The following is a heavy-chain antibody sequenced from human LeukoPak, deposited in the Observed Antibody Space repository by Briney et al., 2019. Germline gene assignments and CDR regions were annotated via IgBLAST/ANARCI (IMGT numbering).Heavy chain of an antibody. CDR2: INTDGRTT. J-gene: IGHJ5*02. CDR1: GFTFSSYW. CDR3: ARETPVALFDP. Sequence: GGSLRLSCAASGFTFSSYWMHWVRHAPRKGLGWVSHINTDGRTTNYADSVKGRFTISRDNAKNTLYLQMNSLRAEDTAVYYCARETPVALFDPWGQGTLVTVSS. D-gene: IGHD6-19*01. V-gene: IGHV3-74*01.